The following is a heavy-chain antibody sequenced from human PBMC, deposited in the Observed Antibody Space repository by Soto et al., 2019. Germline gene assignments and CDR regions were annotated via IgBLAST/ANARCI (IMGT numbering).Heavy chain of an antibody. D-gene: IGHD2-2*01. V-gene: IGHV1-18*01. CDR2: ISAYNGNT. CDR1: GYNCTSYG. CDR3: ARLQEYQLLPFDY. Sequence: ASVKFSGRASGYNCTSYGISWVRQAPGQGLEWMGWISAYNGNTNYAQKLQGRVTMTTDTSTSTAYMELRSLRSDDTAVYYCARLQEYQLLPFDYWGQGTLVTVSS. J-gene: IGHJ4*02.